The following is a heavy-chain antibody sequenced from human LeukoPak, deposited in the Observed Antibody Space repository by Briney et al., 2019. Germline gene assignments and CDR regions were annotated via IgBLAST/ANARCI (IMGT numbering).Heavy chain of an antibody. J-gene: IGHJ4*02. CDR2: IYNXXST. Sequence: SETLSLTCTVSGGSISIYYWSWIRQPPGKGLEWIGYIYNXXSTNXXXXXKSRVXISVDTSKNQFSLNLGSVTAADTAVYYCVRDRELNYWGQGTLVTVSS. D-gene: IGHD3-10*01. CDR1: GGSISIYY. CDR3: VRDRELNY. V-gene: IGHV4-59*01.